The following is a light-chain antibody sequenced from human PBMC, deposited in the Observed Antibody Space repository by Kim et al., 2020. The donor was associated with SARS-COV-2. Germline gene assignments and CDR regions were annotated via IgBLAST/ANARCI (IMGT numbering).Light chain of an antibody. Sequence: APGKPARITCGGNNIGSKSVHWYQQKPGQAPVLVIYYDSDRPSGIPAGFSGSNSGNTATLTISRGEAGDEADYYCQVWDSSSDHPVFGGGTQLTVL. J-gene: IGLJ3*02. CDR2: YDS. CDR3: QVWDSSSDHPV. V-gene: IGLV3-21*04. CDR1: NIGSKS.